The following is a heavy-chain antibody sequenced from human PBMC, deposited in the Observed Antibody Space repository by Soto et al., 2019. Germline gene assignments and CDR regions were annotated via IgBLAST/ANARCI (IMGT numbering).Heavy chain of an antibody. J-gene: IGHJ5*02. CDR2: ISAYNGNT. D-gene: IGHD3-9*01. CDR3: ARDGDFDWLLSYWFDP. CDR1: GYTFTSYG. V-gene: IGHV1-18*04. Sequence: ASVKVSCNASGYTFTSYGISWARQAPGQGLEWMGWISAYNGNTHYAQKLQGRVTMTTDTSTSTAYMELRSLRSDDTAVYYCARDGDFDWLLSYWFDPWGQGTLVTVSS.